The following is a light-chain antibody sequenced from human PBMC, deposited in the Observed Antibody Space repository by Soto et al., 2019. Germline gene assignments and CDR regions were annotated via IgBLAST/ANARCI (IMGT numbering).Light chain of an antibody. Sequence: DIQLTQSPSFLSASVGDRVTITCRASQGISSYLAWYQQKPGKAPKLLIYAASTLQSGVPSRFSGSGSGTEFTLPISSLQPEDFATYYCQQLNSYPFTFGGGTKVASK. CDR2: AAS. CDR3: QQLNSYPFT. CDR1: QGISSY. J-gene: IGKJ4*01. V-gene: IGKV1-9*01.